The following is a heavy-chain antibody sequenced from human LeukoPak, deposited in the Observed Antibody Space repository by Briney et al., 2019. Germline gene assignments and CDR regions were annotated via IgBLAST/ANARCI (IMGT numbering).Heavy chain of an antibody. D-gene: IGHD5-24*01. J-gene: IGHJ5*02. CDR3: AREGGFSRWLQLPNWFDP. Sequence: SETLSLTCTVSGGSISSGSYYWSWIRQPAGKGLEWIGRIYTSGSTNYNPSLKSRVTISVDTSKNQFSLKLSSVTAADTAVYYCAREGGFSRWLQLPNWFDPWGQGTLVTVSS. CDR2: IYTSGST. V-gene: IGHV4-61*02. CDR1: GGSISSGSYY.